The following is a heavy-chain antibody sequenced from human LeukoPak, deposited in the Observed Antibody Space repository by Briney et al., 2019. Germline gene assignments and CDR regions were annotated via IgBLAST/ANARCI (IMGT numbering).Heavy chain of an antibody. CDR3: ARASTMVY. CDR2: ISSSSSTI. CDR1: GFTFSSYW. Sequence: GGSLRPSCAASGFTFSSYWMSWVRQAPGKGLEWVSYISSSSSTIYYADSVKGRFTISRDNAKNSLYLQMNSLRAEDTAVYYCARASTMVYWGQGTLVTVSS. D-gene: IGHD2-15*01. J-gene: IGHJ4*02. V-gene: IGHV3-48*01.